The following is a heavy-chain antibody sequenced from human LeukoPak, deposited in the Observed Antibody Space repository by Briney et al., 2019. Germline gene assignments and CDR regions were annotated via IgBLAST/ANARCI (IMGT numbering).Heavy chain of an antibody. Sequence: SQTLSLTCIVSGGSISSGDYYWSWIRQPPGKGLEWIGYIYYSGSTYYNPSLKSRVTISVDTSKNQFSLKLSSVTAADTAVYYCAGNGVPAAAFDYWGQGTLATVSS. CDR1: GGSISSGDYY. CDR3: AGNGVPAAAFDY. J-gene: IGHJ4*02. CDR2: IYYSGST. V-gene: IGHV4-30-4*01. D-gene: IGHD2-2*01.